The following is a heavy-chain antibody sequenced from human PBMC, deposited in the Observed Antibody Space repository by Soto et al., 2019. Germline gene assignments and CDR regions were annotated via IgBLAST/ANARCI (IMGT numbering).Heavy chain of an antibody. CDR2: INAGNGNT. J-gene: IGHJ4*02. CDR1: GYTFTGYA. V-gene: IGHV1-3*01. Sequence: ASVKVSCKASGYTFTGYARHWVRQAPGQRLEWMGWINAGNGNTKYSQKFQGRVTITRDTSASTAYMELSSLRSEDTAVYYCARAVAVPADFDYWGQGTLVTVPQ. D-gene: IGHD6-19*01. CDR3: ARAVAVPADFDY.